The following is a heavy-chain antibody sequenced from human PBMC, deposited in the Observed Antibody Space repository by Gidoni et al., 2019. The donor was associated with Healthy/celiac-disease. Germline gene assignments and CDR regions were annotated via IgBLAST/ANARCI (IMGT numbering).Heavy chain of an antibody. CDR2: INHSGST. J-gene: IGHJ5*02. CDR1: GGSFRGYY. CDR3: ARGGPTSYSTNWFDP. D-gene: IGHD6-13*01. Sequence: QVQLQQWGAGLLKPSETLSLTCAVYGGSFRGYYWSWIRQPPGKGLEWIGEINHSGSTNYNPSLKSRVTISVDTSKNQFSLKLSSVTAADTAVYYCARGGPTSYSTNWFDPWGQGTLVTVSS. V-gene: IGHV4-34*01.